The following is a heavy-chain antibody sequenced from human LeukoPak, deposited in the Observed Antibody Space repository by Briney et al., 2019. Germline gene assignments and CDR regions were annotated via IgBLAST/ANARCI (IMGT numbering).Heavy chain of an antibody. V-gene: IGHV3-23*01. CDR1: GFTFSSYA. J-gene: IGHJ1*01. D-gene: IGHD3-10*01. CDR3: AKPLLLWFGELLPAEYFQH. CDR2: ISGSGGST. Sequence: GGSLRLSCAASGFTFSSYAMSWVRQAPGKGLEWVSAISGSGGSTYYADSVKGRFTISRDISKNTLYLQMNSLRAEDTAVYYCAKPLLLWFGELLPAEYFQHWGQGTLVTVSS.